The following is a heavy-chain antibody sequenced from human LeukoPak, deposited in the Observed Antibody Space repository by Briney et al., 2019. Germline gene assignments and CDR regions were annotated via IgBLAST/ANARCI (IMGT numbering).Heavy chain of an antibody. CDR1: GFTFSSYS. CDR2: ISSTSYI. J-gene: IGHJ4*02. Sequence: GGSLRLSCAASGFTFSSYSMNWIRQAPGKGLEWVSSISSTSYIYYADSVKGRFTISKDNAKNSLYLQMNSLRAEDTAVYYCARAGGSTVSHSDYWGQGTLVTVSS. CDR3: ARAGGSTVSHSDY. V-gene: IGHV3-21*01. D-gene: IGHD4-17*01.